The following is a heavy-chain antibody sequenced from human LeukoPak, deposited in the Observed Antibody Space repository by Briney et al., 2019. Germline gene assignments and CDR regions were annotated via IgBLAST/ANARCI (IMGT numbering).Heavy chain of an antibody. D-gene: IGHD6-13*01. CDR2: IIPIFGTA. CDR1: GGTFSSYA. V-gene: IGHV1-69*05. Sequence: SVKVSCKASGGTFSSYAISWVRQAPGQGLEWMGRIIPIFGTANYAQKFQGRVTITTDESTSTAYMELSSLRSEDAAVYYCARDRIAAAGNFDYWGQGTLVTVSS. J-gene: IGHJ4*02. CDR3: ARDRIAAAGNFDY.